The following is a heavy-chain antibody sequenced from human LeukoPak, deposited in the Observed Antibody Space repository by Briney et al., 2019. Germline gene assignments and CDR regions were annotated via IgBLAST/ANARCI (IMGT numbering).Heavy chain of an antibody. CDR1: GFTFSSYG. CDR3: ASGDVPAATYYYNYGMDV. J-gene: IGHJ6*04. Sequence: PGGSLRLSCAASGFTFSSYGMHWVRQAPGKGLEWVAVIWYDGSNKYYADSVKGRFTISRDNSKNTLYLQMNSLRAEDTAVYYCASGDVPAATYYYNYGMDVWGKGTTVTVSS. D-gene: IGHD2-2*01. V-gene: IGHV3-33*01. CDR2: IWYDGSNK.